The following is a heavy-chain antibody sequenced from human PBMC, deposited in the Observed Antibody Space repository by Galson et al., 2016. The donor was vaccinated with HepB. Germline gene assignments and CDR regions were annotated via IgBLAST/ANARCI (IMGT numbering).Heavy chain of an antibody. CDR2: ISYDETYK. V-gene: IGHV3-30*18. CDR3: AKDRPAYSGSYWGYFDY. Sequence: LRLSCAASGFTFSNFGMHWVRQAPGKGLEWVAVISYDETYKYYADSVKGRFTISRDNSKNTLYLQMNSLRPEDTAVYYCAKDRPAYSGSYWGYFDYWGQGTLVAVSS. CDR1: GFTFSNFG. J-gene: IGHJ4*01. D-gene: IGHD1-26*01.